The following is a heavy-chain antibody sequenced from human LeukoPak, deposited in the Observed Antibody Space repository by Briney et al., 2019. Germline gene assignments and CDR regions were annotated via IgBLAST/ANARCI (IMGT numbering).Heavy chain of an antibody. J-gene: IGHJ4*02. V-gene: IGHV1-18*01. CDR1: GYTCTSYG. D-gene: IGHD3-22*01. CDR2: ISAYNGNT. CDR3: ARASAWTYYYDSSAKTVPDY. Sequence: ASVKVSCKASGYTCTSYGISWVRQAPGQGLEWMGWISAYNGNTNYAQKLQGRVTMTTDTSTSTAYMELRSLRSDDTAVYYCARASAWTYYYDSSAKTVPDYWGQGTLVTVSS.